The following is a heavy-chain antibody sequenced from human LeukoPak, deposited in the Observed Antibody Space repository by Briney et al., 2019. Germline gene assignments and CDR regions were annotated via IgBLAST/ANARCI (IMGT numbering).Heavy chain of an antibody. CDR2: INPSGGST. Sequence: ASVKVSCKASGYTFTSYYMHWVRQAPGQGLEWMGIINPSGGSTSYAQKFQGRVTMTRDTSTSTAYMELSRLRSDDTAVYYCAREHYYDSSGYYHWGQGTLVTVSS. V-gene: IGHV1-46*01. D-gene: IGHD3-22*01. CDR3: AREHYYDSSGYYH. J-gene: IGHJ5*02. CDR1: GYTFTSYY.